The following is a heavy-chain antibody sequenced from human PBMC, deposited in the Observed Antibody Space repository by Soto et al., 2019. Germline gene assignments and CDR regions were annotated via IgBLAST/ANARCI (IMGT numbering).Heavy chain of an antibody. CDR3: ARAHMVVVPAAIGAPYYYYGMDV. CDR2: TYYRSKWYN. J-gene: IGHJ6*02. CDR1: GDSVSSNSAA. D-gene: IGHD2-2*01. V-gene: IGHV6-1*01. Sequence: SQTLSLTCAISGDSVSSNSAAWNWIRQSPSRGLEWLGRTYYRSKWYNDYAVSVKSRITINPDTSKNQISLQLNSVTPEDTAVYYCARAHMVVVPAAIGAPYYYYGMDVWGQGTTVTVSS.